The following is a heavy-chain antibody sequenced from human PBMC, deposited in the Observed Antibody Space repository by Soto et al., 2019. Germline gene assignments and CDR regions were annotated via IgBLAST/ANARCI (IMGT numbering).Heavy chain of an antibody. CDR2: INGDGKIA. CDR1: GFTFSSYW. D-gene: IGHD3-22*01. J-gene: IGHJ4*02. CDR3: ARPRYDGSGTPFDY. V-gene: IGHV3-74*01. Sequence: EVQLVESGGGLVQPGGSLRLSCAASGFTFSSYWMHWVRQAPGKGLVWVSGINGDGKIATYADSVKGRFIISRDNAXNILYLQMNSLTAEDTAVYYCARPRYDGSGTPFDYWGQGSLVTVSS.